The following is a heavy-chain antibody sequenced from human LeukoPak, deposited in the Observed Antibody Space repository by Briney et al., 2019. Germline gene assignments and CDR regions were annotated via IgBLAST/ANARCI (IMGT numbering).Heavy chain of an antibody. CDR2: INPNSGGT. Sequence: ASVTVSFKASGYTFTGYYMHWVRQAPGQGLEWLGWINPNSGGTNYAQKFQGRVTMTRDTSISTAYMELSRLRSDDTAVYYWARDVGLGGYDLGANFDYWGQGTLVTVSS. V-gene: IGHV1-2*02. CDR3: ARDVGLGGYDLGANFDY. J-gene: IGHJ4*02. CDR1: GYTFTGYY. D-gene: IGHD5-12*01.